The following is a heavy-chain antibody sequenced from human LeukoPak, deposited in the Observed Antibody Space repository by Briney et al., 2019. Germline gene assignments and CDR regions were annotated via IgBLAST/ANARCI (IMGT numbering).Heavy chain of an antibody. V-gene: IGHV3-20*04. CDR3: ARGKYDFWSGSFDFDY. D-gene: IGHD3-3*01. CDR2: INWNGGST. J-gene: IGHJ4*02. Sequence: PGGSLRLSCAASGFTFDDYGMSWVRQAPGKGLEWVSGINWNGGSTGYADSVKGRFTISRDNAKNSLYLQMNSLRAEDTAVYYCARGKYDFWSGSFDFDYWGQGTLVTVSS. CDR1: GFTFDDYG.